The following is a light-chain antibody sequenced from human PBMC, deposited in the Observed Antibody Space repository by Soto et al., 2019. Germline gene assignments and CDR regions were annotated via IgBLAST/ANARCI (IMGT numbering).Light chain of an antibody. CDR2: DAS. J-gene: IGKJ5*01. CDR3: QQHGISHIT. Sequence: IVLTQSPGTLSLSPGDRATLSCRASQSVSNNYLAWYQKKPGRAPRLLIYDASTRATGIPDRFSGSGSGTDFTLTISRLEPEDFAVYYCQQHGISHITFGQGTRLEIK. V-gene: IGKV3-20*01. CDR1: QSVSNNY.